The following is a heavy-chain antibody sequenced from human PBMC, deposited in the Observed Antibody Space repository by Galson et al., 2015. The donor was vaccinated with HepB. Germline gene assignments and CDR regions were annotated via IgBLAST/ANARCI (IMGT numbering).Heavy chain of an antibody. CDR2: IIPIFGTA. D-gene: IGHD2-15*01. V-gene: IGHV1-69*13. CDR3: ARGGLGYCSGGSCYSYYYYYMDV. J-gene: IGHJ6*03. CDR1: GGTFSSYA. Sequence: SVKVSCKASGGTFSSYAISWVRQAPGQGLEWMGGIIPIFGTANYAQKFQGRVTITADESTSTAYMELSSLRSEDTAVYYCARGGLGYCSGGSCYSYYYYYMDVWGKGTTVTVSS.